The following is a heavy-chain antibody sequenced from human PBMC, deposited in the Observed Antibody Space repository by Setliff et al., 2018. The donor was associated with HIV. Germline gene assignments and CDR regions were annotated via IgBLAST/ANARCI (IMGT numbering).Heavy chain of an antibody. V-gene: IGHV1-18*04. CDR2: ISAYNGNT. Sequence: GASVKVSCKASGYTFTGYYMHWVRQAPGQGLEWMGWISAYNGNTNYAQKLQGRVTMTTDTSTSTAYMELSRLRSDDTAVYYCARDHCSSSGCYEYSYYGMDVWGQGTTVTVSS. CDR3: ARDHCSSSGCYEYSYYGMDV. CDR1: GYTFTGYY. D-gene: IGHD2-2*01. J-gene: IGHJ6*02.